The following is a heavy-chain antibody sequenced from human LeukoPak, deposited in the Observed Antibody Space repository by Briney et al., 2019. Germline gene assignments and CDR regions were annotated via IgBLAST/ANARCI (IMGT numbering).Heavy chain of an antibody. Sequence: GGSLRLSCAACGFTFSSYILHWLRQAPGKGLEWVSSISSSTTYIYYADSVKGRFTISRDNAKNSLYLQMNSLRAEDTAVYYCARTGHYFDYVFDIWGQGTRVTVSS. CDR1: GFTFSSYI. J-gene: IGHJ3*02. D-gene: IGHD3-22*01. CDR3: ARTGHYFDYVFDI. V-gene: IGHV3-21*01. CDR2: ISSSTTYI.